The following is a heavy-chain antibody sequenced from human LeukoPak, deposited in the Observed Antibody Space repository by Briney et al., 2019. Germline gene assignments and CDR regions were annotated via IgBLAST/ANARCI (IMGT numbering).Heavy chain of an antibody. J-gene: IGHJ6*02. CDR3: ARDAVDTANAV. CDR2: INSDGSIT. D-gene: IGHD5-18*01. CDR1: GFTFTTYW. V-gene: IGHV3-74*01. Sequence: GGSLRLSCAASGFTFTTYWMHWVRQAPGKGLVWVSHINSDGSITSYADSVKGRFTISRDNAKNTLYLQMNSLRAEDTAVYYCARDAVDTANAVWGQGTTVIVSS.